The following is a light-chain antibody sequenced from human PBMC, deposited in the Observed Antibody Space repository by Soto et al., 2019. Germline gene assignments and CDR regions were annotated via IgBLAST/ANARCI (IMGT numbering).Light chain of an antibody. CDR2: GIS. Sequence: EIVLTQSPGTLSLSPGERATLSCRASQRITSNYLAWYQQRTGQAPRPLIYGISSRATGVPARFSGSGSGTDFTLTIGLLEPEDSAVYYRQEYSSSPFTFGPGTKVDIK. CDR1: QRITSNY. J-gene: IGKJ3*01. CDR3: QEYSSSPFT. V-gene: IGKV3-20*01.